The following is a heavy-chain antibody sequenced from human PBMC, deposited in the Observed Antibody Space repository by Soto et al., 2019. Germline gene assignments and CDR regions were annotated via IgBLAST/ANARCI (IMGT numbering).Heavy chain of an antibody. Sequence: SLRLSCAASGFTFSSYWMAWIRQAPGKGLEWVANIKQDGSEKYYVDSVKGRFTVSRDNAKNSLFLQMSSLRAEDTALYYCARGYSSSPLFEDYFDYWGQGTLVTVSS. D-gene: IGHD6-13*01. J-gene: IGHJ4*02. V-gene: IGHV3-7*04. CDR1: GFTFSSYW. CDR2: IKQDGSEK. CDR3: ARGYSSSPLFEDYFDY.